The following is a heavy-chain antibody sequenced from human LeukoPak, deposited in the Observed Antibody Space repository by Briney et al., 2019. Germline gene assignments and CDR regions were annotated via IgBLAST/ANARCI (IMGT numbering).Heavy chain of an antibody. CDR1: GFTFSSYW. J-gene: IGHJ4*02. D-gene: IGHD3-10*01. V-gene: IGHV3-74*01. CDR3: AKLRWFGELWGSLTDY. CDR2: INSDGSST. Sequence: GGSLRLSCAASGFTFSSYWMHWVRQAPGKGLVWVSRINSDGSSTSYADSVKGRFTISRDNSKNTLYLQMNSLRAEDTAVYYCAKLRWFGELWGSLTDYWGQGTLVTVSS.